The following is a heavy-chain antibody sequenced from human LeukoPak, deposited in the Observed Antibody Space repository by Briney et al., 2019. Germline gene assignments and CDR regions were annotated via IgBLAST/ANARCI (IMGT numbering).Heavy chain of an antibody. D-gene: IGHD3-3*01. CDR3: ASDRLRFLEWLLDKYNWFDP. V-gene: IGHV1-18*01. CDR2: ISAYNGNT. Sequence: ASVKVSCKASGYTFISYGISWVRQAPGQGLEWMGWISAYNGNTNYAQKLQGRVPMTTDPSTSTAYMELRSLRSHDTAVYYCASDRLRFLEWLLDKYNWFDPWGQGTLVTVSS. J-gene: IGHJ5*02. CDR1: GYTFISYG.